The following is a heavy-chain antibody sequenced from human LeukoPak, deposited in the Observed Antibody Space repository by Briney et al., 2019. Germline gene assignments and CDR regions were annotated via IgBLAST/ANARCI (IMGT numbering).Heavy chain of an antibody. J-gene: IGHJ6*03. Sequence: SETLSLTCTVSGGSISSSSYYWGWIRQPPGKGLEWIGSIYYSGSTYYNPSLKSRVTISVDTSKNQFSLKLSSVTAADTAVYYRELGWSGYYPPYYYMDVWGKGTTVTVSS. V-gene: IGHV4-39*01. D-gene: IGHD3-3*01. CDR2: IYYSGST. CDR1: GGSISSSSYY. CDR3: ELGWSGYYPPYYYMDV.